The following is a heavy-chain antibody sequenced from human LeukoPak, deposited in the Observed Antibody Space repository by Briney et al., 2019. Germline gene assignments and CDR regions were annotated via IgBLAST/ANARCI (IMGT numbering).Heavy chain of an antibody. D-gene: IGHD3-3*01. CDR2: IYYSGST. Sequence: SETLSLTCTVSGGSISSSSYYWGWIRQPPGKGLEWIGSIYYSGSTYYNPSLKSRVTISVDTSKNQFSLKLSSVTAADTAVYYCARVVVGYDFWSGTTHYYYMDVWGKGTTVTVSS. CDR3: ARVVVGYDFWSGTTHYYYMDV. CDR1: GGSISSSSYY. J-gene: IGHJ6*03. V-gene: IGHV4-39*07.